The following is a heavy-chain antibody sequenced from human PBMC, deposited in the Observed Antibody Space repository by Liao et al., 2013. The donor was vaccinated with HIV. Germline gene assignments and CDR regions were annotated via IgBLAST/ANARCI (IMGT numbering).Heavy chain of an antibody. D-gene: IGHD3-22*01. Sequence: QVQLQESGPGLVKPSQTLSLTCTVSGGSISSGSYYWSWIRQPAGKGLEWIGRIYTSGSTNYNPSLKSRVTISVDTSKNQFSLKLSSVTAADTAVYYCARETYYYDSSGYYYAFDIWGQGTMVTVSS. CDR2: IYTSGST. J-gene: IGHJ3*02. CDR3: ARETYYYDSSGYYYAFDI. CDR1: GGSISSGSYY. V-gene: IGHV4-61*02.